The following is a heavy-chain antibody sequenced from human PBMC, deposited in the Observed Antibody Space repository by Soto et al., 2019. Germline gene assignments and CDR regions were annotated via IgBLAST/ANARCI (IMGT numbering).Heavy chain of an antibody. Sequence: PSETLSLTCAVYGGSFSGYYWTWIRQPPGTGLEWIGEINHSGSTNYNPSLKSRVTISVDTSKSQFSLKLDSMTAADTAVYYCAGSPIGPEARAFHHWGQGALVPVSS. D-gene: IGHD2-2*01. CDR2: INHSGST. J-gene: IGHJ1*01. V-gene: IGHV4-34*01. CDR1: GGSFSGYY. CDR3: AGSPIGPEARAFHH.